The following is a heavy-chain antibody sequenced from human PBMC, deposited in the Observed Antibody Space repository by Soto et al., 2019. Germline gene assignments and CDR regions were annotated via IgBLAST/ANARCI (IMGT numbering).Heavy chain of an antibody. J-gene: IGHJ4*02. V-gene: IGHV4-61*01. CDR2: IYYSGST. CDR3: ARGAGDTAIDFDY. D-gene: IGHD5-18*01. Sequence: SETLSLTCTVSGGSVSSGIYYWSWIRQPPGKGLEWIGYIYYSGSTNYNPSLKSRVTISVDTSKNQFSLKLSSVTAADTAVYYCARGAGDTAIDFDYWGQGTLVTVSS. CDR1: GGSVSSGIYY.